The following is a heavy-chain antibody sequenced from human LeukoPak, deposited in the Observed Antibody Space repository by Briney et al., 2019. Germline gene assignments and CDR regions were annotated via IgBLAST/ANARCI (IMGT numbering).Heavy chain of an antibody. D-gene: IGHD2-15*01. CDR2: IKQDGSEK. CDR3: AREYEGYCSGGSCFRGTYNWFDP. V-gene: IGHV3-7*01. Sequence: GSLRLCCAASGFTFSSYWMSWVRQAPGKGLEWVANIKQDGSEKYYVDSVKGRFTISRDNSKNTLYLQMNSLRVEDTAVYYCAREYEGYCSGGSCFRGTYNWFDPWGQGTLVTVSS. CDR1: GFTFSSYW. J-gene: IGHJ5*02.